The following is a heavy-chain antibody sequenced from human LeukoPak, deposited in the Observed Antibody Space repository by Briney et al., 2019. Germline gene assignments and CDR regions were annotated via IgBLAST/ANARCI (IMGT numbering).Heavy chain of an antibody. CDR2: INSDGSST. Sequence: GRSLRLSCAASGFTFSSYWMHWVRQAPGKGLVWVSRINSDGSSTSYADSVKGRFTISRDNAKNTLYLQMNSLRAEDTAVYYCARDRRLVVPAANSHYPYSYGMDVWGQGTTVTVSS. V-gene: IGHV3-74*01. CDR1: GFTFSSYW. CDR3: ARDRRLVVPAANSHYPYSYGMDV. D-gene: IGHD2-2*01. J-gene: IGHJ6*02.